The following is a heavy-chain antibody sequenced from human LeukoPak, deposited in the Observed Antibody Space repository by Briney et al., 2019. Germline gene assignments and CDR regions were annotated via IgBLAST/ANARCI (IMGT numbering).Heavy chain of an antibody. J-gene: IGHJ4*02. Sequence: ASVKVSCKSSGNSFINHTMNWVRQAPGQGLEWMGCISVYNGNTNYAQKLQGRVTMTTDTSTSTAYMELRSLRSDDTAVYYCARDSYSSGREVDYWGQGTLVTVSS. D-gene: IGHD6-19*01. V-gene: IGHV1-18*01. CDR1: GNSFINHT. CDR2: ISVYNGNT. CDR3: ARDSYSSGREVDY.